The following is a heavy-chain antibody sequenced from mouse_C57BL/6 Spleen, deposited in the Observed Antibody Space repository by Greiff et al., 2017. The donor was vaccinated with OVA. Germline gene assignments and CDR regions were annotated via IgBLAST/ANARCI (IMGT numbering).Heavy chain of an antibody. V-gene: IGHV1-55*01. J-gene: IGHJ4*01. CDR1: GYTFTSYW. CDR3: ARDGSSYGGAMDY. D-gene: IGHD1-1*01. Sequence: VQLQQPGAELVKPGASVKMSCKASGYTFTSYWITWVKQRPGQGLEWIGDIYPGSGSTKYNEKFKSKATLTAATSSSTAYMQLSSLTSEDSAVYYCARDGSSYGGAMDYWGQGTSVTVSS. CDR2: IYPGSGST.